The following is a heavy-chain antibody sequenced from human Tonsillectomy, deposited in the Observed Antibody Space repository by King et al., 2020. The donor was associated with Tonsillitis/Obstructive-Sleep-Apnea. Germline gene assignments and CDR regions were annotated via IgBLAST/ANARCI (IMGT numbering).Heavy chain of an antibody. CDR3: ANGAGRSPPRDY. Sequence: QLVQSGGVVVQPGGSLRLSCAASGFTLDDYTMHWVRQAPGKGLEWVSLISWDGGSSYYADSLKGRFTISRDNSKNSLYLQMNSLRTEDTALYYCANGAGRSPPRDYWGQGTLVTVSS. D-gene: IGHD4-17*01. CDR2: ISWDGGSS. J-gene: IGHJ4*02. V-gene: IGHV3-43*01. CDR1: GFTLDDYT.